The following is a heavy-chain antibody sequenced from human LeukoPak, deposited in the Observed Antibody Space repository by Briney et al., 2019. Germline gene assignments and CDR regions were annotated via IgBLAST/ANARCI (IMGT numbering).Heavy chain of an antibody. Sequence: PSETLSLTCTVSGGSISSYYWSWIRQPAGKGLEWIGRIYTSGSTNYNPSLKSRVTISVDTSKNQFSLKLSSVTAADTAVYYCARDRRCSGGSCYSRGRNYYYYYMDVWGKGTTVTVSS. CDR1: GGSISSYY. V-gene: IGHV4-4*07. CDR2: IYTSGST. D-gene: IGHD2-15*01. CDR3: ARDRRCSGGSCYSRGRNYYYYYMDV. J-gene: IGHJ6*03.